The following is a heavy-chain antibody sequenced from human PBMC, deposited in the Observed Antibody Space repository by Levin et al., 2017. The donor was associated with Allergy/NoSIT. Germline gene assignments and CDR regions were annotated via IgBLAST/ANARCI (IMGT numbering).Heavy chain of an antibody. Sequence: GESLKISCAASGFTFSSYSMNWVRQAPGKGLEWVSYISSSSSTIYYADSVKGRFTISRDNAKNSLYLQMNSLRAEDTAVYYCAREGAVAGWDGDDYWGQGTLVTVSS. J-gene: IGHJ4*02. D-gene: IGHD6-19*01. V-gene: IGHV3-48*01. CDR1: GFTFSSYS. CDR3: AREGAVAGWDGDDY. CDR2: ISSSSSTI.